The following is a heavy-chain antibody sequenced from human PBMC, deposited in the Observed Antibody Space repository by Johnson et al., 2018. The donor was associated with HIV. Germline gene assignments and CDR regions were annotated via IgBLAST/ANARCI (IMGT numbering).Heavy chain of an antibody. J-gene: IGHJ3*02. CDR2: IYSGGST. Sequence: VQLVESGGGLVQRGGSLRLSCAASGFTVSSNYMSWVRQAPGKGLEWVSVIYSGGSTYYADSVKGRFTISRDNSKNTLYLQMNSLRAEDTAVYYCARACRDGYTCDAFDIWGQGTMVTVSS. CDR3: ARACRDGYTCDAFDI. CDR1: GFTVSSNY. V-gene: IGHV3-66*01. D-gene: IGHD5-24*01.